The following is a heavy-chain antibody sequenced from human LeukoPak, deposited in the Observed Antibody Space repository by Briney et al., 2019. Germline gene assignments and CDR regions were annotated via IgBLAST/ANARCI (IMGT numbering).Heavy chain of an antibody. J-gene: IGHJ4*02. V-gene: IGHV3-7*05. Sequence: GGSLRLSCAASGLTFSNYWMGWVRQAPGKGLERVANIKQDGSEKYYVDSVKGRFTISRDNAKKSLYLQMNSLRAEDTAVYYCARDKSVGATPFDYWGQGTLVTVSP. D-gene: IGHD1-26*01. CDR2: IKQDGSEK. CDR1: GLTFSNYW. CDR3: ARDKSVGATPFDY.